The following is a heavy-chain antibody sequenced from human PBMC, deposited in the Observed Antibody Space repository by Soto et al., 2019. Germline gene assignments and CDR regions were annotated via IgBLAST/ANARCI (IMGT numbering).Heavy chain of an antibody. D-gene: IGHD3-3*01. CDR2: MNPNSGNT. V-gene: IGHV1-8*01. J-gene: IGHJ5*02. CDR3: ARADWNDDFWSGPSSRFDP. Sequence: QVQLVQSGAEVKKPGASVKVSCKASGYTFTSYDINWVRQATGQGLEWMGWMNPNSGNTGYAQKFQGRVTMTRNTSISTAYMELSSLRSEDTAVYYCARADWNDDFWSGPSSRFDPWGQGTLVTVSS. CDR1: GYTFTSYD.